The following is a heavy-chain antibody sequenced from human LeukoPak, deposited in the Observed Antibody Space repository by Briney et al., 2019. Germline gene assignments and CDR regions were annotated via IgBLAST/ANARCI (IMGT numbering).Heavy chain of an antibody. D-gene: IGHD3-3*01. V-gene: IGHV3-30*02. CDR1: GFTFSSYG. CDR2: IRYDGSNK. CDR3: ARDRSPYYDFWSGYTRDAFDI. Sequence: PGGSLRLSCAASGFTFSSYGMHWVRQAPGKGLEWVAFIRYDGSNKYYADSVKGRFTISRDNSKNTLYLQMNSLRAEDTAVYYCARDRSPYYDFWSGYTRDAFDIWGQGTMVTVSS. J-gene: IGHJ3*02.